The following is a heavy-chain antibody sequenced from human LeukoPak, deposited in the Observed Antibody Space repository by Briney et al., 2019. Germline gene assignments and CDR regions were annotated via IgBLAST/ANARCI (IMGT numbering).Heavy chain of an antibody. CDR1: GYTLTELS. Sequence: ASVKVSCKVSGYTLTELSMHWVRQAPGKGLEWMGGFDPEDGGTIYAQKFQGRVTMTEDTSTDTAYMELSSLRSEDTAVYYCAAVFRSSVAGNSGYFDYWGQGTLVTVSS. CDR3: AAVFRSSVAGNSGYFDY. D-gene: IGHD6-19*01. V-gene: IGHV1-24*01. J-gene: IGHJ4*02. CDR2: FDPEDGGT.